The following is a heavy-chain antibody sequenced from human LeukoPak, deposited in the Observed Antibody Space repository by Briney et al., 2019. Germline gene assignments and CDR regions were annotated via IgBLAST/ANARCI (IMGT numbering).Heavy chain of an antibody. CDR2: IKQDGSEK. D-gene: IGHD6-13*01. CDR1: GFTFSSYW. J-gene: IGHJ4*02. Sequence: GGSLRLSCAASGFTFSSYWMTWVRQATGKGLEWVAKIKQDGSEKYYVDSVKGRFTISRDNAENSLYLQMNSLGAEDTAVYYCARRGTSSSWAHLDYWGQGTLVTVSS. CDR3: ARRGTSSSWAHLDY. V-gene: IGHV3-7*05.